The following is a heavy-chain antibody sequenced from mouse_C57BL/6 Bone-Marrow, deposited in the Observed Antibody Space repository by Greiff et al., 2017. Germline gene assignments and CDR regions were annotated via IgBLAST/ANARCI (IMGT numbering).Heavy chain of an antibody. CDR3: ARRNLRR. J-gene: IGHJ2*01. D-gene: IGHD1-2*01. Sequence: EVKLVESGGGLVKPGGSLKLSCAASGFTFSDYGMHWVRPAPEQGLEWVAYLSSGSSTIYYAATVKGRFTFSRDKAKNTLFLQMTSLRAEDTAMYYCARRNLRRWGQGTTLTVSS. V-gene: IGHV5-17*01. CDR2: LSSGSSTI. CDR1: GFTFSDYG.